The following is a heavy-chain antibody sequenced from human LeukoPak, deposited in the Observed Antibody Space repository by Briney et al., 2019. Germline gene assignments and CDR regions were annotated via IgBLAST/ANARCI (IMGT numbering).Heavy chain of an antibody. CDR2: IYYSGST. D-gene: IGHD6-19*01. V-gene: IGHV4-30-4*01. CDR3: ARHQGQWLANWFDP. Sequence: PSETLSLTCTVSGGSISSSDYYWSWIRQPPGKGLEWIGYIYYSGSTFYNPSLKSRITISVDTSKNQFSLRLSSVTAADTAVYYCARHQGQWLANWFDPWGQGTLVTVSS. J-gene: IGHJ5*02. CDR1: GGSISSSDYY.